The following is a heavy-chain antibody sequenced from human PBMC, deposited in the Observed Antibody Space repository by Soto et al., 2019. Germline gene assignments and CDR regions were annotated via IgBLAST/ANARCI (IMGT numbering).Heavy chain of an antibody. Sequence: SETLSLTCTVSGGSISSYYWSWIRQPPGKGLEWIGYIYYSGGTNYNPSLKSRVTISVDTSKNQFSLKLSSVTAADTAVYYCARVYGDYLDDWGQGTLVTVSS. CDR2: IYYSGGT. V-gene: IGHV4-59*01. D-gene: IGHD4-17*01. CDR3: ARVYGDYLDD. CDR1: GGSISSYY. J-gene: IGHJ4*02.